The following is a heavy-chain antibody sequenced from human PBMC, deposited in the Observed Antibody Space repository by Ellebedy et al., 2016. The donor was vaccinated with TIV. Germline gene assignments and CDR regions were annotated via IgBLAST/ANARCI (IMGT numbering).Heavy chain of an antibody. CDR2: IRSKTAGGTT. D-gene: IGHD2-15*01. Sequence: PGESLKISCAASGFTFSNAWMTWVRQAPGKGLEWVGHIRSKTAGGTTDYAAPVRGRFTISRDDSKNTLYLQMNSLKTDDTAVYYCGDNFYWGQGTLVTVSS. V-gene: IGHV3-15*01. CDR1: GFTFSNAW. J-gene: IGHJ4*02. CDR3: GDNFY.